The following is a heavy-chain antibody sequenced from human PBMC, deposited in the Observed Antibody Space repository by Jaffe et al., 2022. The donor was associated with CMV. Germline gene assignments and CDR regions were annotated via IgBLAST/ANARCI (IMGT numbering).Heavy chain of an antibody. D-gene: IGHD3-3*01. CDR3: ASWPMDDFWSGYSNPNWFDP. Sequence: EVQLVESGGGLVQPGGSLRLSCAASGFTFSSYEMNWVRQAPGKGLEWVSYISSSGSTIYYADSVKGRFTISRDNAKNSLYLQMNSLRAEDTAVYYCASWPMDDFWSGYSNPNWFDPWGQGTLVTVSS. CDR1: GFTFSSYE. V-gene: IGHV3-48*03. CDR2: ISSSGSTI. J-gene: IGHJ5*02.